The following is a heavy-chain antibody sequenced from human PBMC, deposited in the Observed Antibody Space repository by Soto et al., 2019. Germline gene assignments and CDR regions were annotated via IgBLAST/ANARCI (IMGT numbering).Heavy chain of an antibody. CDR3: VRVGGYYGDYPNSDY. CDR1: GGSISPYY. V-gene: IGHV4-59*01. D-gene: IGHD4-17*01. J-gene: IGHJ4*02. Sequence: QVQLQESGPGLVKPSETLSLTCTVSGGSISPYYWSWIRQPPGKGLEWIGYIYYSGSTKYNPSLTGRVTISVDTANNQFSLRLRSLTAADTAVYYCVRVGGYYGDYPNSDYWGQGTLVTVSS. CDR2: IYYSGST.